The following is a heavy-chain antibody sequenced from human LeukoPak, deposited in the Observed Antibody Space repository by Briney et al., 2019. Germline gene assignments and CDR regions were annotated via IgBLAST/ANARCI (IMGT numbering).Heavy chain of an antibody. CDR1: GGTFSSYA. CDR3: ARDLYGSGTGIDY. D-gene: IGHD3-10*01. V-gene: IGHV1-69*04. J-gene: IGHJ4*02. CDR2: IIPILGIA. Sequence: PKASVKVSCKASGGTFSSYAISWVRQAPGQGLEWMGRIIPILGIANYAQKFQGRVTITADKSTSTAYMELSSLRSEDTAVYYCARDLYGSGTGIDYWGQGTLVTVSS.